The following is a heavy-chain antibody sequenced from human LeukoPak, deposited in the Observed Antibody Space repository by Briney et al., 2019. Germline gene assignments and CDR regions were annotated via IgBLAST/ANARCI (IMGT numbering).Heavy chain of an antibody. CDR3: ARDLRVWDGPSREVRWFDP. CDR2: INAGNGNT. V-gene: IGHV1-3*01. D-gene: IGHD1-26*01. J-gene: IGHJ5*02. Sequence: ASVKVSCKASGYTFTSYAMHWVRQAPGQRLEWMGWINAGNGNTKYSQKFQGRVTITRDTSASTAYMELSSLRSEDTAVYYCARDLRVWDGPSREVRWFDPWGQGTLVTVSS. CDR1: GYTFTSYA.